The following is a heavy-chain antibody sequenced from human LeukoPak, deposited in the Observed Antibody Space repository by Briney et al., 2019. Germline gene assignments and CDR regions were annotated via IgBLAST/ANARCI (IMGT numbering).Heavy chain of an antibody. CDR1: GGSFSGYY. Sequence: SETLSLTCAVYGGSFSGYYWSWIRQPPGKGLEWIGEINHSGSTNYNPSLKSRVTISVDTSKNQFSLKLSSVTAADTAVYYCARFSDTYCSGGGCYSRNFDYWGQGTLVTVSS. J-gene: IGHJ4*02. CDR3: ARFSDTYCSGGGCYSRNFDY. CDR2: INHSGST. D-gene: IGHD2-15*01. V-gene: IGHV4-34*01.